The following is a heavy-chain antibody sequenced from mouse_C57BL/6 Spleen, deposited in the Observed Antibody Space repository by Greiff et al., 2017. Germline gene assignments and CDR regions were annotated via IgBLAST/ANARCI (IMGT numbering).Heavy chain of an antibody. CDR2: IRLKSDNYAT. Sequence: EVKLVESGGGLVQPGGSMKLSCVASGFTFSNYWMNWVRQSPEKGLEWVAQIRLKSDNYATHYAESVKGRFTISRDDSKSSVYLQMNNLRAEDTGIYYCTGGYYAMDYWGQGTSGTVSS. CDR3: TGGYYAMDY. J-gene: IGHJ4*01. CDR1: GFTFSNYW. V-gene: IGHV6-3*01.